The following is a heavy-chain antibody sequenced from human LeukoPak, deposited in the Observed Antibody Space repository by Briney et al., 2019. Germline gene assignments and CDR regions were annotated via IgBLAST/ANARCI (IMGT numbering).Heavy chain of an antibody. CDR2: TYYKGNT. CDR1: GGSISSFH. D-gene: IGHD2-21*01. J-gene: IGHJ4*02. V-gene: IGHV4-59*08. CDR3: ARHSKTAFGERAFDY. Sequence: PSETLSLTCTVSGGSISSFHWSWIRQPPGKALEWIGYTYYKGNTGYNPSLKSRATLSVDTSKNQFSLKLGSLTAADTAVYYCARHSKTAFGERAFDYWGQGALVTVSS.